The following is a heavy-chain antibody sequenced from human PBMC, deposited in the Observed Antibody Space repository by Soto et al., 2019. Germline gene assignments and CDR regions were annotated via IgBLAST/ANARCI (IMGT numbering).Heavy chain of an antibody. Sequence: VHLVQSGAEVKKPGSSVTVSCKTSGDSFSRFAVSWVRQAPGQGLEWIGGIIPLFDTLNYAQKFRGRVTITAYKSTGTAILDLSSLTSDDTAIYNCARVPEYNSGWYYFDSWGQGTLVSVSS. CDR1: GDSFSRFA. CDR2: IIPLFDTL. V-gene: IGHV1-69*14. CDR3: ARVPEYNSGWYYFDS. D-gene: IGHD6-19*01. J-gene: IGHJ4*02.